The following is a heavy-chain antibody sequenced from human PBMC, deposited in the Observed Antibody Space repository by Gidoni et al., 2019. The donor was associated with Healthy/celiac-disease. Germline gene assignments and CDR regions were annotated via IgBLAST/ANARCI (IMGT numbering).Heavy chain of an antibody. CDR2: ISWNSGSI. Sequence: EVQLVESGGGVVQPGRSLRLSCAASGFTFDDYAMHWVRQAPGKGLEWVSGISWNSGSIGYADSVKGRFTISRDNAKNSLYLQMNSLRAEDTALYYCAKASYDSSGWWFQHWGQGTLVTVSS. D-gene: IGHD3-22*01. CDR1: GFTFDDYA. J-gene: IGHJ1*01. V-gene: IGHV3-9*01. CDR3: AKASYDSSGWWFQH.